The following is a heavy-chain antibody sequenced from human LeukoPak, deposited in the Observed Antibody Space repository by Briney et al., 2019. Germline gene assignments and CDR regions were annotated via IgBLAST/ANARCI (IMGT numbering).Heavy chain of an antibody. V-gene: IGHV3-33*01. Sequence: PGGSLRLSCAASGFTFTTYDMHWVRQAPGKGLEWVAVIWYDGTNEYYADSVKDRFTISRDNSKNTLYLQMNSLRAEDTAVYYCARAPFYFDSSNYPYFDYWGQGTLVTVSS. D-gene: IGHD3-22*01. CDR1: GFTFTTYD. CDR3: ARAPFYFDSSNYPYFDY. CDR2: IWYDGTNE. J-gene: IGHJ4*02.